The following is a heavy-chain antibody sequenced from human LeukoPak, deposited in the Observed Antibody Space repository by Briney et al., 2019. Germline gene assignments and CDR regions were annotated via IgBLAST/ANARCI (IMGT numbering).Heavy chain of an antibody. D-gene: IGHD6-19*01. CDR3: ARDSALAQAVMFDY. J-gene: IGHJ4*02. Sequence: PGGSLRLSCAASGFTFSDYYMSWIRQAPGKGLEWVSYISSSGNTIYYADSVKGRFTISRDNAKKSLYLQMNSLRVEDTAVYYCARDSALAQAVMFDYWGQGTLVTVSS. V-gene: IGHV3-11*01. CDR2: ISSSGNTI. CDR1: GFTFSDYY.